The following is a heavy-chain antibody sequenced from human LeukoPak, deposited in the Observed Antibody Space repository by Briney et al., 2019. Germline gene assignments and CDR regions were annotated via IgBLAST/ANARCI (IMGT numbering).Heavy chain of an antibody. D-gene: IGHD3-16*01. J-gene: IGHJ4*02. Sequence: ASVKVSCKTSGYIFTGYYIHWVRQAPGQGLEWMGLITPGGGSTSDAQKFQGRVTMTRDTSISTAYMELSSLRSDDTAVYYCARTTGTTFGFSDFWGQGTLVTVSS. CDR2: ITPGGGST. V-gene: IGHV1-46*01. CDR3: ARTTGTTFGFSDF. CDR1: GYIFTGYY.